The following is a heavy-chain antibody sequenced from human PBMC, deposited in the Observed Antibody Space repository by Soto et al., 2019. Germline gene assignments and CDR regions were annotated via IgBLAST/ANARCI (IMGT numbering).Heavy chain of an antibody. CDR3: ARAISSSIPSYFDH. CDR1: GDSISTFY. V-gene: IGHV4-59*01. Sequence: SETLSLTCSVSGDSISTFYWSWIRQPPGKGLEWIGYIYYTGSTNYNPSLKSRVTISVDTSKNQFSLKLSSMTAADTAIYFCARAISSSIPSYFDHWGQGTLVTVSS. J-gene: IGHJ4*02. CDR2: IYYTGST. D-gene: IGHD2-2*02.